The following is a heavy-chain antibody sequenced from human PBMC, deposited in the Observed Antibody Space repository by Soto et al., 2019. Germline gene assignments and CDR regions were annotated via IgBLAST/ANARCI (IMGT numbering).Heavy chain of an antibody. Sequence: EVQLLESGGGLIQPGGSLILSCAASGFTFSTFDMTWVRQPPGKGLEWVSLIRGSSGSTYYADSVKGRFTISKVNSKNTLYLQINSLRAEDTPVYFCVKGAWLDYWGQGNMVTVYS. CDR2: IRGSSGST. CDR1: GFTFSTFD. CDR3: VKGAWLDY. J-gene: IGHJ4*02. V-gene: IGHV3-23*01.